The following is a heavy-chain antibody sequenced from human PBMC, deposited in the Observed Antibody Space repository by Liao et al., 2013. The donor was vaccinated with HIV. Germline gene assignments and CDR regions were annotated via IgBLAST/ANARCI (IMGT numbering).Heavy chain of an antibody. D-gene: IGHD5-18*01. Sequence: QVQLQQWGAGLLKPSETLSLTCAVYGGSFSGYYWSWIRQPPGKGLEWIGEINHSGSTNYNPSLKSRVTISVDTSMNQFSLKVSSVTAADTAVYYCARGAGYSYGRRMDIWGQGTMVTVS. CDR2: INHSGST. CDR3: ARGAGYSYGRRMDI. V-gene: IGHV4-34*01. J-gene: IGHJ3*02. CDR1: GGSFSGYY.